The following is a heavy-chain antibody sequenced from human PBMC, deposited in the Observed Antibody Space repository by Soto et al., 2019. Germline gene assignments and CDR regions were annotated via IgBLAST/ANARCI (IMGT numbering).Heavy chain of an antibody. V-gene: IGHV1-69*08. J-gene: IGHJ4*02. CDR1: GGTFSSYT. CDR3: ARDKYYDSSGYYQYYFDY. D-gene: IGHD3-22*01. Sequence: QVQLVQSGAEVKKPGSSVKVSCKASGGTFSSYTISWVRQAPGQGLEWMGRIIPILGIANYAQKFQGRVTITAYKSTSTAYMELSSLRSEDTAVYYCARDKYYDSSGYYQYYFDYWGQGTLVTVSS. CDR2: IIPILGIA.